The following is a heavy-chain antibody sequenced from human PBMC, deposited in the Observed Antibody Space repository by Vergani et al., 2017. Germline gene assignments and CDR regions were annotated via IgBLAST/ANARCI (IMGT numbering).Heavy chain of an antibody. CDR3: ARDQGRITMIVVVTYCDY. V-gene: IGHV1-18*01. D-gene: IGHD3-22*01. CDR1: GYTFTSYG. Sequence: QVQLVQSGAEVKKPGASVKVSCKASGYTFTSYGISWVRQAPGQGLEWMGWISAYNGNTNYAQKLQGRVTMTTDKSTSTADMELRSLRADDTAVYYCARDQGRITMIVVVTYCDYWGQGTLVTVSS. J-gene: IGHJ4*02. CDR2: ISAYNGNT.